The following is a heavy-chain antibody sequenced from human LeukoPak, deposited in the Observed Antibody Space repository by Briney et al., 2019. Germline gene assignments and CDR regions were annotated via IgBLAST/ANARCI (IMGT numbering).Heavy chain of an antibody. Sequence: PGGSLRLSCSASGFNFSSYSMNWVRQAPGKGLQWLSYITSTSTTIYYADSVRGRFTISRDNAKNSLYLQMNSLRDEDTAVYYCARERLSDYYDSSVFYPWGQGTLVTV. CDR3: ARERLSDYYDSSVFYP. D-gene: IGHD3-22*01. CDR2: ITSTSTTI. CDR1: GFNFSSYS. J-gene: IGHJ5*02. V-gene: IGHV3-48*02.